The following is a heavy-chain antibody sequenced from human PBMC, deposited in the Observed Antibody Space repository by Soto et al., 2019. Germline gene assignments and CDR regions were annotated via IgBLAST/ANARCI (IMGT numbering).Heavy chain of an antibody. D-gene: IGHD3-10*01. V-gene: IGHV3-48*01. CDR3: ARGTYASGTSY. Sequence: GGSLRLSCAASGFTFSSYNMNWVRQAPGKGLEWLSFITGRGTTTYYADSVKGRFTISRDNAKNSLYLQMNSLRAEDTAVYYCARGTYASGTSYWGQGTLVTVSS. J-gene: IGHJ4*02. CDR1: GFTFSSYN. CDR2: ITGRGTTT.